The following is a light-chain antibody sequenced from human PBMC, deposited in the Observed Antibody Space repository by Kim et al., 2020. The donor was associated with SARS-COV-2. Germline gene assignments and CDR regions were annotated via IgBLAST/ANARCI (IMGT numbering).Light chain of an antibody. Sequence: SYELTQPPSVSVSPGQTVSITCSGDKLGDKYACWYQQKPGQSPVLVIYQDSKRPSGIPERFSGSNSGNTATLTISGTQAMDEADYHCQAWDSSTEVFGGGTQLTIL. V-gene: IGLV3-1*01. CDR3: QAWDSSTEV. CDR2: QDS. J-gene: IGLJ2*01. CDR1: KLGDKY.